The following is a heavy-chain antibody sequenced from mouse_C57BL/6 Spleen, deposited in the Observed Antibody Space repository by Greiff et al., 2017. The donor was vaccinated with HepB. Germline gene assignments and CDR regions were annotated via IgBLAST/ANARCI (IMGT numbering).Heavy chain of an antibody. CDR3: ARGGLSGGFAY. J-gene: IGHJ3*01. CDR1: GYTFTSYW. CDR2: IDPSDSYT. V-gene: IGHV1-50*01. D-gene: IGHD3-1*01. Sequence: VQLQQPGAELVKPGASVKLSCKASGYTFTSYWMQWVKQRPGQGLEWIGEIDPSDSYTNYNQKFKGKATLTVDTSSSTAYMQLSSLTSEDSAVYYCARGGLSGGFAYWGQGTLVTVSA.